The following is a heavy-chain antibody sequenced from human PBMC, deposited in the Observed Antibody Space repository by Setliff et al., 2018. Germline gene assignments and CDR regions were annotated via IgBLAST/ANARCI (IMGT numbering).Heavy chain of an antibody. CDR2: LHYTGST. J-gene: IGHJ4*02. Sequence: SETLSLTCTVSGDSISSSDFYWGWIRQPPGKGLEWIGSLHYTGSTFYNPSLKSRATVIVHTSKKQFSLKLKSMTAAGAGVYYCARHVLYGSGSYGLNYWSQGTLVTVSS. CDR3: ARHVLYGSGSYGLNY. CDR1: GDSISSSDFY. V-gene: IGHV4-39*01. D-gene: IGHD3-10*01.